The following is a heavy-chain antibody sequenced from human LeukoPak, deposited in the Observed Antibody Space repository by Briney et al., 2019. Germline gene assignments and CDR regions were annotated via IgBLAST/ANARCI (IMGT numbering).Heavy chain of an antibody. Sequence: GGSLRLSCAASGFTFSSYWMSWVRQAPGKGLEWVANIKQDGSEKYYVDSVKGRFTISRDNAKNSLYLQMNSLRAEDTAVYYCAKKYDISTGPNYFDYWGQGTLVTVSS. D-gene: IGHD3-9*01. V-gene: IGHV3-7*03. CDR1: GFTFSSYW. CDR2: IKQDGSEK. J-gene: IGHJ4*02. CDR3: AKKYDISTGPNYFDY.